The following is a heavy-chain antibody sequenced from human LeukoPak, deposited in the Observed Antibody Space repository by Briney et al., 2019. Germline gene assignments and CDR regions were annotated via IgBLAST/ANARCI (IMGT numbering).Heavy chain of an antibody. J-gene: IGHJ3*02. V-gene: IGHV3-9*01. Sequence: GGSLRLSCAASGFKFDDYAVHWVRQGPGKGLEWVSGISWNSGIIDYADSVKGRFTISRDNAKSSLFLQMNSLRVEDTALYYCAREGLTVDAFDIWGPGTVVTVSS. CDR2: ISWNSGII. D-gene: IGHD2-21*02. CDR3: AREGLTVDAFDI. CDR1: GFKFDDYA.